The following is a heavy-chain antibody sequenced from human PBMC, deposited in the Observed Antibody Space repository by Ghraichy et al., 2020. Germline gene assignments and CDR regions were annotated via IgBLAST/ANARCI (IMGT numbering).Heavy chain of an antibody. CDR2: ISPEGGGT. V-gene: IGHV3-64D*08. J-gene: IGHJ4*02. CDR3: AKARTPSGSYYFDS. D-gene: IGHD1-26*01. CDR1: GFDFGSYS. Sequence: GESLNISCLATGFDFGSYSFHWVRLAPGKGLDYVAAISPEGGGTHYANSAIGRFIISRDNSKNIVYLQMSSLRPEDTALYYCAKARTPSGSYYFDSWGQGTLVTVSS.